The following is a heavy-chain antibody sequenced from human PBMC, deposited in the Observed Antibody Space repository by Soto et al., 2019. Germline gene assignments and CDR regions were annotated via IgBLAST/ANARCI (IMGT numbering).Heavy chain of an antibody. Sequence: SETLSINCAVYGGSFSGYYCSWIRQPPGKGLEWIGEINHSGSTNYNPSLKSRVTISVDTSKNQFSLKLSSVTAADTAVYYCARAPREDIVVVPAAIVNWFDPWGQETLFTVSS. CDR1: GGSFSGYY. D-gene: IGHD2-2*01. CDR2: INHSGST. CDR3: ARAPREDIVVVPAAIVNWFDP. V-gene: IGHV4-34*01. J-gene: IGHJ5*02.